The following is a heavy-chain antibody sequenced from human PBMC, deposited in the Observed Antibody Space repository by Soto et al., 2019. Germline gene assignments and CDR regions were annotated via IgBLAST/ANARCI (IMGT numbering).Heavy chain of an antibody. CDR1: GGSFSGYY. Sequence: SETLSLTCAVYGGSFSGYYWSWIRQAPGKGLEWIGEINHSGSTNYNPSLKSRVTISVDTSKNQFSLKLSSVTAADTAVYYCARGPTTVTYYYYYYGMDVWGQGTTVTVSS. CDR2: INHSGST. J-gene: IGHJ6*02. D-gene: IGHD4-17*01. CDR3: ARGPTTVTYYYYYYGMDV. V-gene: IGHV4-34*01.